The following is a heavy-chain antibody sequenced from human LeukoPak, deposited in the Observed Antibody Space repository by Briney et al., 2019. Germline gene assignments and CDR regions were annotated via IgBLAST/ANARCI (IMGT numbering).Heavy chain of an antibody. CDR1: GFTFSSYA. V-gene: IGHV3-23*01. J-gene: IGHJ4*02. Sequence: GGSLRLSCAASGFTFSSYAMSWVRQAPGKGLEWVSAISGSGGSTYYADSVKGRFTISRDNSKNTLYLQMNSLRAEDTAVYYCARAHYDFWSGYHKGDYDYWGQGTLVTVS. CDR3: ARAHYDFWSGYHKGDYDY. CDR2: ISGSGGST. D-gene: IGHD3-3*01.